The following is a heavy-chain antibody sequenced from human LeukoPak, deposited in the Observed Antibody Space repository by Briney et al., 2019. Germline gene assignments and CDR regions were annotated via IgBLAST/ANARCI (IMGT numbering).Heavy chain of an antibody. Sequence: GGSLRLSCAASGFTFSSYWMHWVRQAPGKGLVWVSRIKSDGRSTSYADSVKGRFTISRDNAKNTLYLQMNSLRAEDMALYYCAKDMVRHSSGYYSFDYWGQGTLVTVSS. CDR3: AKDMVRHSSGYYSFDY. CDR1: GFTFSSYW. D-gene: IGHD3-22*01. J-gene: IGHJ4*02. V-gene: IGHV3-74*01. CDR2: IKSDGRST.